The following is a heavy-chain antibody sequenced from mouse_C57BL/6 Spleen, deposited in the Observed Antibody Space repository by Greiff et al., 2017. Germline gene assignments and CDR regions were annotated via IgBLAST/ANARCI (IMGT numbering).Heavy chain of an antibody. CDR3: TTSLYYDCDDGYYAMDY. CDR1: GYTFTSYW. Sequence: SGTVLARPGASVKLSCKTSGYTFTSYWMHWVKQRPGQGLEWIGAIYPGNSDTSYNQTFKGKVKLTAVTSASTAYMELSSLTNEGSAVDYCTTSLYYDCDDGYYAMDYWGQGTSVTVSS. J-gene: IGHJ4*01. V-gene: IGHV1-5*01. D-gene: IGHD2-4*01. CDR2: IYPGNSDT.